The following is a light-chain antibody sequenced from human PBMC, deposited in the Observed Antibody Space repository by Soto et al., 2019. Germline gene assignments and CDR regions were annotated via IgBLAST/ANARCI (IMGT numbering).Light chain of an antibody. Sequence: DIQMTQSPSSLSASVGDRVTITCRASQSISNYLNWYQQKPGKAPNLLIYAASSLQSGVPARFSGSGSGTDFTLTISSLQPEDFATYHRQQSSSHLRPFGQGTKV. CDR3: QQSSSHLRP. CDR2: AAS. V-gene: IGKV1-39*01. J-gene: IGKJ1*01. CDR1: QSISNY.